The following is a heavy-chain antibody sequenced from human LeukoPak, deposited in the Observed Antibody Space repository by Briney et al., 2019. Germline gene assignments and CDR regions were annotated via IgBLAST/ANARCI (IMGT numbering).Heavy chain of an antibody. J-gene: IGHJ4*02. CDR2: IYYSGST. V-gene: IGHV4-39*07. CDR3: ARAVSRWPHERFDY. Sequence: SETLSLTCTVSGDSITNNNYYWGWIRQPPGKGLEWVGNIYYSGSTYYTPSLKSRVTISVDTSKNQFSLKLSSVIAADTAVYYCARAVSRWPHERFDYWGQGTLVTVSS. D-gene: IGHD6-13*01. CDR1: GDSITNNNYY.